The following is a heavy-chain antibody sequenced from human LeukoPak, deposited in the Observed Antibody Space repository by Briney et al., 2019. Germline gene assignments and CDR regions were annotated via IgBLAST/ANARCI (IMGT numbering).Heavy chain of an antibody. Sequence: GGSLRLSCAGSGVTLSNYEMNWGRQAPGKGLEWVSYISSSTRTIYYAEPVKGRFTISRDNAKSSLYLQMNSLRAEDTAVYYCARGANRLVLYGYFDYWGQGTLVTVSS. J-gene: IGHJ4*02. V-gene: IGHV3-48*03. CDR3: ARGANRLVLYGYFDY. CDR1: GVTLSNYE. CDR2: ISSSTRTI. D-gene: IGHD2-8*02.